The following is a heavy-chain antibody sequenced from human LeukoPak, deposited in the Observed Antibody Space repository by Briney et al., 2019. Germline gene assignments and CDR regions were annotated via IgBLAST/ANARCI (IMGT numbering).Heavy chain of an antibody. CDR1: GYSISTGYY. D-gene: IGHD3-16*01. CDR2: IYHNEST. J-gene: IGHJ3*02. CDR3: ARLYWGLGAFDI. V-gene: IGHV4-38-2*01. Sequence: SETLSLTCAVSGYSISTGYYWAWIRQPPGKGLEWIGSIYHNESTYYNPSLKSRVTISVDTSKNQFSMKLSSVTAADTAVYYCARLYWGLGAFDIWGQGTMVTVSS.